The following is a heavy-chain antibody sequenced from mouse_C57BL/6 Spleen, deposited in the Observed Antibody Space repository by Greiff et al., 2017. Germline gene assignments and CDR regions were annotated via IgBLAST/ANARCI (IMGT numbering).Heavy chain of an antibody. CDR3: ARTFMTTVEVYFDY. CDR2: LYPRSGNT. D-gene: IGHD1-1*01. V-gene: IGHV1-81*01. J-gene: IGHJ2*01. CDR1: GYTFTSSG. Sequence: VQLLESGAELARPGASVKLSCKASGYTFTSSGISWVKQRTGQGLEWIGELYPRSGNTYYNEKFKGKATLTADKSSSTAYMELRSLTSEDSAFYFCARTFMTTVEVYFDYWGQGTTLTVSS.